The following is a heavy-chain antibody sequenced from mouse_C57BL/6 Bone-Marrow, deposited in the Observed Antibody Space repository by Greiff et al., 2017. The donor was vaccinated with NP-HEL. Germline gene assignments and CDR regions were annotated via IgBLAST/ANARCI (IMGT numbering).Heavy chain of an antibody. J-gene: IGHJ3*01. CDR2: IYPGDGDT. CDR3: ARSEGSSAWFAY. CDR1: GYAFSSSW. D-gene: IGHD1-1*01. Sequence: VQLQQSGPELVKPGASVKISCNASGYAFSSSWMNWVKQRPGKGLEWIGRIYPGDGDTNYNGKFKGKATLTADKSSSTAYMQLSSLTSEDSAVYFCARSEGSSAWFAYWGQGTLVTVSA. V-gene: IGHV1-82*01.